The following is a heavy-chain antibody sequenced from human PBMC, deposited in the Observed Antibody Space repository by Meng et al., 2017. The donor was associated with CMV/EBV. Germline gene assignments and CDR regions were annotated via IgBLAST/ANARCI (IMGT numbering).Heavy chain of an antibody. D-gene: IGHD2-15*01. CDR2: ISSSGSTI. V-gene: IGHV3-11*04. Sequence: GGSLRLSCAASGFTFSDYYMSWIRQAPGKGLEWVSYISSSGSTIYYADSVKGRFTISRDNARNTIYLQMNDLRDEDTALYYCARDTPHNAFDPWGQGTPVTVSS. J-gene: IGHJ5*02. CDR1: GFTFSDYY. CDR3: ARDTPHNAFDP.